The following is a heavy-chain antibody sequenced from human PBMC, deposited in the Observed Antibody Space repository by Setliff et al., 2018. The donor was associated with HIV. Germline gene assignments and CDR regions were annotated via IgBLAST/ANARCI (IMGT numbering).Heavy chain of an antibody. D-gene: IGHD3-22*01. CDR1: GDSITRGGDF. V-gene: IGHV4-31*03. CDR3: ARGGGYDRSGYYPFDY. Sequence: SETLSLTCTVSGDSITRGGDFWSWIRQHPGKGLEWIGYIYYTGSTYYNPSLKSRVTISLDTSKNQFSLTLSSVTAADTAVYYCARGGGYDRSGYYPFDYWGQGTPVTVSS. CDR2: IYYTGST. J-gene: IGHJ4*02.